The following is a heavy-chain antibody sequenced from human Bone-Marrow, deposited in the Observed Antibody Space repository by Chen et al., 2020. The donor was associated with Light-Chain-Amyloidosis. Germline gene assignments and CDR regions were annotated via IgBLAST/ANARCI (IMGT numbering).Heavy chain of an antibody. CDR2: IVGLTDAI. D-gene: IGHD6-13*01. J-gene: IGHJ4*02. V-gene: IGHV3-48*01. Sequence: VRLVESGGGLVQPGGSLRLSCAAAGFTFSGYSMNWVRQTPGKGLEWISYIVGLTDAIFYANSVRGRFTISRDNAKRSLYLQMNSLRVEDTAVYYCARDSGESAADDLWGQGTLVTVSP. CDR1: GFTFSGYS. CDR3: ARDSGESAADDL.